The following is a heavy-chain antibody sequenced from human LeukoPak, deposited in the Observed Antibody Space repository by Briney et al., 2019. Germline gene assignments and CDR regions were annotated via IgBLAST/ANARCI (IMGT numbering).Heavy chain of an antibody. Sequence: SQTLSLTCAVSGGSISSGGYSWSWIRQPPGKGLEWIGYIYHSGSTYYNPSLKSRVTISVDTSKNQFSLKLSSVTAADTAVYYCARDLLVPRRSDAFDIWGQGTMVTVSS. CDR2: IYHSGST. V-gene: IGHV4-30-2*01. D-gene: IGHD2-8*01. CDR1: GGSISSGGYS. CDR3: ARDLLVPRRSDAFDI. J-gene: IGHJ3*02.